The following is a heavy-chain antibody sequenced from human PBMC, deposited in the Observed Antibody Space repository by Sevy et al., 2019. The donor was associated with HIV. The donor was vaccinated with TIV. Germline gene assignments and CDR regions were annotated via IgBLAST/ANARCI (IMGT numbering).Heavy chain of an antibody. CDR2: IYYSGST. CDR1: GGSISSGGYY. J-gene: IGHJ4*02. Sequence: SETLSLTCTVSGGSISSGGYYWSWIRQHPGKGLEWIGYIYYSGSTYYNPSLKSRVTISVDTSKNQFSLKLSSVTAADTAVYYYARVVGYDFWSGYYPYYFDYWGQGTLVTVSS. CDR3: ARVVGYDFWSGYYPYYFDY. D-gene: IGHD3-3*01. V-gene: IGHV4-31*03.